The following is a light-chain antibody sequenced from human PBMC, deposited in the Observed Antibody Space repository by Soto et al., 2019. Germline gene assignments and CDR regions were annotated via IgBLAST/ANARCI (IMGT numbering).Light chain of an antibody. V-gene: IGLV1-40*01. CDR3: QSFDSSMSGVA. J-gene: IGLJ2*01. CDR1: SSNIGAGYD. CDR2: GND. Sequence: QSVLTQPPSVSGAPGQRVTISYTGASSNIGAGYDVHWYKQVPGTAPKVVIYGNDNRALGVPDRFSGSKSGTSASLAITGLQPEDEADYYCQSFDSSMSGVAFGGGTKLTVL.